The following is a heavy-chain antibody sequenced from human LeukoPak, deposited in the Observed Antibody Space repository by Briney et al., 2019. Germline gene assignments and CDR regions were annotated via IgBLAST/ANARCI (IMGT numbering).Heavy chain of an antibody. CDR2: INTNTGNP. J-gene: IGHJ5*02. V-gene: IGHV7-4-1*02. CDR1: GYTFTSHV. Sequence: ASVKVSCKASGYTFTSHVMNWVRQAPGQGLEWMGWINTNTGNPTYAQGFTGRFVFSLDTSVSTAYLQISSLKAEDTAMYYCARWGYGSGSYPNGGFDPWGQGTLVTVSS. CDR3: ARWGYGSGSYPNGGFDP. D-gene: IGHD3-10*01.